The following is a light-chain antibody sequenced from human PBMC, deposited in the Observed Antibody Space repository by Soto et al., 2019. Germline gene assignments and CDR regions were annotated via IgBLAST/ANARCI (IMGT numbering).Light chain of an antibody. Sequence: EIVLTQSPATLSLSPGERATLSCRASQSVSSYLAWYQHKPGQAPRLLIYDASNRATGIPARFSGSGCGTDFTLTISSLEPEDFAVYYCEQRSNWPLTFGGGTKVEIK. V-gene: IGKV3-11*01. CDR1: QSVSSY. CDR3: EQRSNWPLT. CDR2: DAS. J-gene: IGKJ4*01.